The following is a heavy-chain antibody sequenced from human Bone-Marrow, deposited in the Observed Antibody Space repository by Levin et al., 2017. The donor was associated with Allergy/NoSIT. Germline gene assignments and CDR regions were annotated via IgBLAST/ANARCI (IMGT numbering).Heavy chain of an antibody. D-gene: IGHD3-10*01. J-gene: IGHJ4*02. V-gene: IGHV4-4*02. Sequence: SQTLSLTCVVSGASVISSNWWTWVRQPPGKGLEWIGEIYYGGRTNYNPSLKSRVTISIDKSKNQFSLNLTSVTGADTAVYYCAREGHIEGYFGSVTPPGYWGQGSLVTVSS. CDR1: GASVISSNW. CDR3: AREGHIEGYFGSVTPPGY. CDR2: IYYGGRT.